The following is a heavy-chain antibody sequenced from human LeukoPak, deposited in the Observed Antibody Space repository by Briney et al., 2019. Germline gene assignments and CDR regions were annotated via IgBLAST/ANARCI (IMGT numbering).Heavy chain of an antibody. Sequence: PGGSLRLSCAASGFTFSGSAMHWVRQASGKGLEWVGRIRSKANSYATAYAASVKGRFTISRDDSKNTAYLQMNSLKTEDTAVYYCTGTSDYYFDLWGRGTLVTVSS. J-gene: IGHJ2*01. CDR2: IRSKANSYAT. CDR1: GFTFSGSA. CDR3: TGTSDYYFDL. D-gene: IGHD4-11*01. V-gene: IGHV3-73*01.